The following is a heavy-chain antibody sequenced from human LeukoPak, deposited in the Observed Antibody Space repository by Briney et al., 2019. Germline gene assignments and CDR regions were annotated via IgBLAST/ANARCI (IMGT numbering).Heavy chain of an antibody. Sequence: GGSLGLSCAASGFTFSSYEMNWVRQAPGKGLEWVSYISSSGSTIYYADSVKGRFTISRDNAKNSLYLQMNSLRAEDTAVYYCAREGVPFDYWGQGTLVTVSS. V-gene: IGHV3-48*03. CDR3: AREGVPFDY. CDR2: ISSSGSTI. D-gene: IGHD3-10*01. CDR1: GFTFSSYE. J-gene: IGHJ4*02.